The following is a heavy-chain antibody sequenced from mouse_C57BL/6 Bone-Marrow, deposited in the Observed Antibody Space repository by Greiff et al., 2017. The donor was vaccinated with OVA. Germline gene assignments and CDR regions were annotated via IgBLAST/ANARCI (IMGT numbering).Heavy chain of an antibody. CDR3: ARDHDVGGYAMDY. Sequence: EVKLMESGGGLVKPGGSLKLSCAASGFTFSSYAMSWVRQTPEKRLEWVATISDGGSYTYYPDNVKGRFTISRDNAKTNLYLQMSHLKAEDTAMYYCARDHDVGGYAMDYWGQGTSVTVSS. CDR1: GFTFSSYA. D-gene: IGHD2-12*01. J-gene: IGHJ4*01. CDR2: ISDGGSYT. V-gene: IGHV5-4*01.